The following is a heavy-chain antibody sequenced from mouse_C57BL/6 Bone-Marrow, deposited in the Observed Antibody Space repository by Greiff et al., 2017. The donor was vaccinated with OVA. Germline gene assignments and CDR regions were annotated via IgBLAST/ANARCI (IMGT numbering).Heavy chain of an antibody. CDR2: IAPSDSYI. D-gene: IGHD1-1*01. V-gene: IGHV1-59*01. J-gene: IGHJ2*02. CDR3: AHYGSRLYLHY. CDR1: VYTFTNYL. Sequence: HLHHSFSYLFIPVTSVKFSFNSSVYTFTNYLMHWVKQRPGQGLEWIGVIAPSDSYINYNQKFKGRATLTVDTSSSTAYMHLSSLTSEDSAVYYCAHYGSRLYLHYWGQGTSLTVSS.